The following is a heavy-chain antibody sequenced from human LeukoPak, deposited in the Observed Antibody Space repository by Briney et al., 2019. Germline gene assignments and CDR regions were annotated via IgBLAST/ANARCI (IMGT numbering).Heavy chain of an antibody. CDR2: IYTSGST. J-gene: IGHJ6*02. D-gene: IGHD4-17*01. Sequence: SETLSLTCTVSGGSISSYYWSWIRQPAGKGLEWIGRIYTSGSTNYNPSLKSRVTMSVATSKNQFSLKLSSVSAADTAVYYCARLGADYGVFRVGIMDVWGQGTTVTVSS. CDR3: ARLGADYGVFRVGIMDV. V-gene: IGHV4-4*07. CDR1: GGSISSYY.